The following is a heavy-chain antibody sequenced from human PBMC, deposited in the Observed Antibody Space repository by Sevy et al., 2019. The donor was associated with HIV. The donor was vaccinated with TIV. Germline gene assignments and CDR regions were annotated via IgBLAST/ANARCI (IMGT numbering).Heavy chain of an antibody. V-gene: IGHV3-23*01. Sequence: GGSLRLSCAASGFTFRKYSMSWVRQPPGKGLEWVSTLSFGCGERNYADSVKGRFTISRDNSKSSVYLQMNNLRPEDTAVYYCAREGCTKPHDYWGQGTLVTVSS. CDR3: AREGCTKPHDY. CDR1: GFTFRKYS. J-gene: IGHJ4*02. CDR2: LSFGCGER. D-gene: IGHD2-8*01.